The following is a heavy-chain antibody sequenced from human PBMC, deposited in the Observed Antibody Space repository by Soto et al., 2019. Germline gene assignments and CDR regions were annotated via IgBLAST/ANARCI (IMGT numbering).Heavy chain of an antibody. J-gene: IGHJ5*02. V-gene: IGHV4-4*07. CDR1: GASISGYY. CDR2: IYATGTT. D-gene: IGHD1-1*01. Sequence: QVQLQESGPGLVKPSETLSLTCTVSGASISGYYWSWIRKSAGKGLEWIGRIYATGTTDYNPSLKSRVMMSVDTPKKQFSLKLRSGTAADTAVYYCVRDGTKTLRDWFDPWGQGISVTVSS. CDR3: VRDGTKTLRDWFDP.